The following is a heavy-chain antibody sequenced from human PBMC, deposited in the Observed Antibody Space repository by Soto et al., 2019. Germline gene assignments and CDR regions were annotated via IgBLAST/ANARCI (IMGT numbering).Heavy chain of an antibody. D-gene: IGHD3-3*01. CDR1: GYKVSTWHNFTRYW. CDR2: IYTGDSDT. J-gene: IGHJ6*02. CDR3: ARLGFNYDFLSGYYNVHHYYGIDV. Sequence: PGESLKISCLGSGYKVSTWHNFTRYWIAWVRQMPGEGLEWMGIIYTGDSDTRYSPSFQGHVTISADMSINSFYLQWSTLEASETATYYCARLGFNYDFLSGYYNVHHYYGIDVWGQGTTGTVSS. V-gene: IGHV5-51*01.